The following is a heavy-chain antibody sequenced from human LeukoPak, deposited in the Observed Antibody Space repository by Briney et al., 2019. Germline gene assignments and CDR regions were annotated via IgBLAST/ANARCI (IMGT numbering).Heavy chain of an antibody. CDR2: IYYSGST. CDR3: ATGSYYNVGFDY. CDR1: GGSIRSSSYY. D-gene: IGHD3-10*01. Sequence: SETLSLTCTVSGGSIRSSSYYWGWIRQPPGKGLEWIGSIYYSGSTYYNPSLKSRVTISVDTSKNQFSLKLSSVTAADTAVYYCATGSYYNVGFDYWGQGTPVTVSS. J-gene: IGHJ4*02. V-gene: IGHV4-39*01.